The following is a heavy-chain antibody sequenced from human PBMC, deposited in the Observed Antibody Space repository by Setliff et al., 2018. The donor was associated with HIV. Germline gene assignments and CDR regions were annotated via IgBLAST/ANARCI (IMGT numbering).Heavy chain of an antibody. V-gene: IGHV4-39*01. D-gene: IGHD3-22*01. CDR3: ARHGSITMIVVVILDAFDI. CDR1: GGSISSSSYH. Sequence: PSETLSLTCTVSGGSISSSSYHWGWIRQPPGKGLEWIGSIYYSGSTYYNPSLKSRVTISVDTSKNQFSLKLSSVTAADTAVYYCARHGSITMIVVVILDAFDIWGQGTMVTVS. CDR2: IYYSGST. J-gene: IGHJ3*02.